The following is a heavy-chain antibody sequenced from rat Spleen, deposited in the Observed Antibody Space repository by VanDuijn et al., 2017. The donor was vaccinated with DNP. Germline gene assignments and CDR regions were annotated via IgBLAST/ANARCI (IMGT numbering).Heavy chain of an antibody. CDR3: ARWYNSGYYFDY. Sequence: EVQLVESGGGLVQPGRSMKVSCAASGFTFSNYDMAWVRQAPKKGLEWVATINYDGNITFYRDSVKGRVIISRDNAQSTLYLQMDSLRSEDTATYFCARWYNSGYYFDYWGQGVMVTVSS. J-gene: IGHJ2*01. CDR1: GFTFSNYD. D-gene: IGHD4-3*01. CDR2: INYDGNIT. V-gene: IGHV5-7*01.